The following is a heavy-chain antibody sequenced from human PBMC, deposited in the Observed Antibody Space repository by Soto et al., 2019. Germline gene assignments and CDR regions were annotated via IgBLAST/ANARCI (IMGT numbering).Heavy chain of an antibody. Sequence: GGSLRLSCAASRFTFSSYAMSWVRQAPGKGLEWVSAISGSGGSTYYADSVKGRFTISRDNAKNSLYLEMNSLRAEDTAVYYCARESEDLTSNFDYWGQGTLVTVSS. CDR3: ARESEDLTSNFDY. J-gene: IGHJ4*02. CDR2: ISGSGGST. CDR1: RFTFSSYA. V-gene: IGHV3-23*01.